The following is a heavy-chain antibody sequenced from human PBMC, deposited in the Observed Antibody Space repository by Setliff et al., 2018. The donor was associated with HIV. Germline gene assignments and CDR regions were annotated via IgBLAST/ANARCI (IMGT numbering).Heavy chain of an antibody. Sequence: SETLSLTCTVSGGSVSSGTYYWTRIRQPPGKGLEWIGYIYYSGSTNYNPSLKTRVTVSADTSKNQFSLKLTSVTAADTAVYYCARDGGGFASGTFDIWGQGTKVTVSS. D-gene: IGHD2-15*01. J-gene: IGHJ3*02. CDR1: GGSVSSGTYY. V-gene: IGHV4-61*01. CDR3: ARDGGGFASGTFDI. CDR2: IYYSGST.